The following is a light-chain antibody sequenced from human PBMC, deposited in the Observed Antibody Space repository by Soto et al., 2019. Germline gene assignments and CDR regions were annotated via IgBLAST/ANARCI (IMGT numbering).Light chain of an antibody. CDR2: EVS. CDR1: SRDVGAYNY. J-gene: IGLJ2*01. CDR3: SSYTRSSALV. V-gene: IGLV2-14*03. Sequence: QSVLTQPASVSGSPGQSITISCTGTSRDVGAYNYVSWYQQHPDKAPKLMIYEVSNRPSGVSNRFSGSKSGNTASLTISGLQAEDEADYYCSSYTRSSALVFGGGTKLTVL.